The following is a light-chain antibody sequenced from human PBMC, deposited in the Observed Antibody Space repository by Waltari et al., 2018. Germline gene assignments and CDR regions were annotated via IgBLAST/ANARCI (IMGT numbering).Light chain of an antibody. CDR2: YDT. V-gene: IGLV3-21*04. J-gene: IGLJ2*01. Sequence: SYVLTQPPSVSVAPGETATLTCGGANFRGDSVHWYRQKPGQAPVLLIYYDTGRPSGIPERFSGSTSGNTATLTVNRVEAGDEADYYCQVWDSTRDRVVFGGGTKLTVL. CDR3: QVWDSTRDRVV. CDR1: NFRGDS.